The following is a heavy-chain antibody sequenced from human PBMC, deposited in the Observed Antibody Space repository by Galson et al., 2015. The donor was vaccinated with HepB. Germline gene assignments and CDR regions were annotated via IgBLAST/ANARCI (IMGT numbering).Heavy chain of an antibody. CDR3: ARGGGYFYFDS. J-gene: IGHJ4*02. D-gene: IGHD3-22*01. CDR2: MNGDGTSI. CDR1: GFTFSSYW. V-gene: IGHV3-74*01. Sequence: SLRLSSAASGFTFSSYWMHWVRQAPGKGLVWVSRMNGDGTSISYADSVKGRFTISRDNAKDTLYLQMNSLRAEDTAVYYCARGGGYFYFDSWGQGTLVTVSS.